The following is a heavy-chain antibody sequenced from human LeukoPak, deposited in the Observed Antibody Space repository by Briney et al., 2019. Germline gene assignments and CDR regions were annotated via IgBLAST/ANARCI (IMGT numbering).Heavy chain of an antibody. J-gene: IGHJ4*02. CDR1: GGTFSSYA. CDR2: IIPIIGTA. Sequence: SVKVSCKASGGTFSSYAISWVRQAPGQGLEWMGRIIPIIGTANYAQKFQGRVTITTDESTSTGYMELSSLRSEDTAVYYCARDRLEMATVPLDYWGQGTLVTVSS. D-gene: IGHD5-24*01. CDR3: ARDRLEMATVPLDY. V-gene: IGHV1-69*05.